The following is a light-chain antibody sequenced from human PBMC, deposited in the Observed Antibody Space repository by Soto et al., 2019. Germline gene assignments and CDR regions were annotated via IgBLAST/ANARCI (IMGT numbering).Light chain of an antibody. CDR1: SSNIGSNT. CDR2: SNN. V-gene: IGLV1-44*01. Sequence: QSVLTQPPSASGTPGQRVTISCSGSSSNIGSNTVNWYQRLPGTAPKPLIYSNNQRPSGVPDRFSGSKSGTSASLAISGLQSEDEADYYCAAWDDSLNVWVFGGGTKLTVL. CDR3: AAWDDSLNVWV. J-gene: IGLJ3*02.